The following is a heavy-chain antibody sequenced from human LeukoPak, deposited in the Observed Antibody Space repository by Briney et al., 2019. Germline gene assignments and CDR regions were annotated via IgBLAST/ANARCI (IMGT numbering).Heavy chain of an antibody. CDR2: ISGSGGST. Sequence: GGSLRLSCVSSGFSFSNYAMSWVRQAPGKGLEWVSSISGSGGSTHYAHSVKGRFTISRDKTKNTLYLQMNSLRAEDTAVYYCAKSAYYDASGYYREYYFDYWGQGTLVTVSS. CDR1: GFSFSNYA. V-gene: IGHV3-23*01. D-gene: IGHD3-22*01. CDR3: AKSAYYDASGYYREYYFDY. J-gene: IGHJ4*02.